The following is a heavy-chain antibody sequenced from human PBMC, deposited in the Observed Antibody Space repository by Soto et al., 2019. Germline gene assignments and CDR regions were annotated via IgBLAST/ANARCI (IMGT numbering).Heavy chain of an antibody. V-gene: IGHV1-69*06. CDR2: LGPVFGTA. J-gene: IGHJ4*02. Sequence: QWQLVQSGAEVKKPGSSGKVSCKASVGTFSSLAISWVRQAPGQGLEWMGGLGPVFGTANYAQKFQDRVTITADTYTSTSYMELSRLRSEATAVYYCARGTGVFDYWGQVTLVTVCS. CDR1: VGTFSSLA. D-gene: IGHD3-10*01. CDR3: ARGTGVFDY.